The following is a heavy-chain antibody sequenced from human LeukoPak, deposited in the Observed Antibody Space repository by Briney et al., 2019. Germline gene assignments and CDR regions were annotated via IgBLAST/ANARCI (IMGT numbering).Heavy chain of an antibody. CDR2: IYYSGST. D-gene: IGHD2-2*01. CDR1: GGSTSSSSYY. V-gene: IGHV4-39*01. Sequence: SETLSLTCTVSGGSTSSSSYYWGWIRQPPGKGLEWIGSIYYSGSTYYNPSLKSRVTISVDTSKNQFSLKLSSVTAADTAVYYCASWGWGDIVVVPAATDAFDIWGQGTMVTVSS. CDR3: ASWGWGDIVVVPAATDAFDI. J-gene: IGHJ3*02.